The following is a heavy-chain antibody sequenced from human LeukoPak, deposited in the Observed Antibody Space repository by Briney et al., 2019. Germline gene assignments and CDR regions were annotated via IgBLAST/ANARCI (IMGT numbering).Heavy chain of an antibody. Sequence: GESLKISCKGSGYSFTSYWIAWVRQMPGKGLEWMGIIYPDDSDTRYSPSFQGQVTISADKSTTTAYLQWSSLRASDTAVYYCARPQTGGADWYFDLWGRGTLVTVS. CDR1: GYSFTSYW. J-gene: IGHJ2*01. D-gene: IGHD3-16*01. CDR2: IYPDDSDT. CDR3: ARPQTGGADWYFDL. V-gene: IGHV5-51*01.